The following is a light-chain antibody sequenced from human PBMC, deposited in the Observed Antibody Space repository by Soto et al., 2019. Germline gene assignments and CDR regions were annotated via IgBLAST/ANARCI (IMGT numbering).Light chain of an antibody. J-gene: IGLJ1*01. CDR2: EVT. CDR1: SSDVGGYNY. CDR3: SSYAGSNNLRV. V-gene: IGLV2-8*01. Sequence: QSALTQPPSASGSPGQSVTISCTGTSSDVGGYNYVSWYQQHPGKAPKLMIYEVTKRPSGVPDRFSGSKSGNTASLTVSGLQAEDEVDYYSSSYAGSNNLRVFGTGTKVTVL.